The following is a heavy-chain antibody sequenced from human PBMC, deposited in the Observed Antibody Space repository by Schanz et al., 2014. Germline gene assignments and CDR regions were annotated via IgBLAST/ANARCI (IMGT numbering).Heavy chain of an antibody. V-gene: IGHV1-18*01. CDR1: GYTFTAYG. CDR2: ISAQTGDT. Sequence: VQSVHSGTEVQKLGASVKVSCQTSGYTFTAYGINWVRQAPGQGLEWIGWISAQTGDTRYAQKMQGRVTMTRDVSSTTAFLELRSLRYDDTAVYYCASTYCSSTSCYTGYYYMDVWGKGTTVTVSS. J-gene: IGHJ6*03. D-gene: IGHD2-2*02. CDR3: ASTYCSSTSCYTGYYYMDV.